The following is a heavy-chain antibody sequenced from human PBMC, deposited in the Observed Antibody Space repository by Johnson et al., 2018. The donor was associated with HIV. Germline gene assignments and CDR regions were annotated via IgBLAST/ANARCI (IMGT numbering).Heavy chain of an antibody. CDR1: GFTFDDYG. CDR2: INWNGDST. J-gene: IGHJ3*01. D-gene: IGHD3-3*01. V-gene: IGHV3-20*04. CDR3: ARAPYPKFWGGSSPSHAFHV. Sequence: VQLVESGGGVVRPGGSLRLSCAASGFTFDDYGMSWVRQAPGKGLEWVSGINWNGDSTGYADSVKGRFTISRNNAKNSLFLQMTRLRVEDTAFYYCARAPYPKFWGGSSPSHAFHVCGQGTMVTVSS.